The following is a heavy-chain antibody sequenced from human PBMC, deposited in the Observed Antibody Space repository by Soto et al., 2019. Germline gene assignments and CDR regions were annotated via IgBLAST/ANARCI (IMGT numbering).Heavy chain of an antibody. J-gene: IGHJ4*02. D-gene: IGHD6-6*01. CDR1: GFTFSSYS. CDR2: ISSSSSTI. CDR3: ARSGPEKSSSYYFDY. Sequence: GGSLRLSCAASGFTFSSYSMNWVRQAPGKGLEWVSYISSSSSTIYYADSVKGRFTISRDNAKNSLYLQMNSLRAEDTAVYYCARSGPEKSSSYYFDYWGQGTLVTVSS. V-gene: IGHV3-48*01.